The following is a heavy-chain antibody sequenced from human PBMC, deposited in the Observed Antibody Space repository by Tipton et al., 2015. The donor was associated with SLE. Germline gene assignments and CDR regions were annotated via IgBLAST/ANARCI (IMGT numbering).Heavy chain of an antibody. CDR3: ARDPSTGYFDY. Sequence: SLILSCAASGFTFNKYSMNWVRQAPGKGLEWVSSISSSSSYIYYADSVKGRFTISRDNAKNSLYLQMNSLRAEDTAVYYCARDPSTGYFDYWGQGTLVTVSS. V-gene: IGHV3-21*01. CDR2: ISSSSSYI. CDR1: GFTFNKYS. D-gene: IGHD2-2*01. J-gene: IGHJ4*02.